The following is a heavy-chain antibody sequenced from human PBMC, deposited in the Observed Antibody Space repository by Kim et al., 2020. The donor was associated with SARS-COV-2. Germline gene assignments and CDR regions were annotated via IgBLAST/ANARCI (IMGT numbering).Heavy chain of an antibody. Sequence: GGSLRLSCAASGFTFSSCAMHWVRQAPGKGLEWVAVISYDGSNKNYADSVKGRFTISRDNSKNTLYLQMNSLRAEDTAMYYCPRDPWSRLRGVTYSYYGMEAWGQGTTGNVTS. D-gene: IGHD3-10*01. CDR1: GFTFSSCA. V-gene: IGHV3-30-3*01. J-gene: IGHJ6*02. CDR2: ISYDGSNK. CDR3: PRDPWSRLRGVTYSYYGMEA.